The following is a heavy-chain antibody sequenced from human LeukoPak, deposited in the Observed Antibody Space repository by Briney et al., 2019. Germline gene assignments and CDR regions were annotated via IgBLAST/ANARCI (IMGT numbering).Heavy chain of an antibody. CDR2: INHSGGT. D-gene: IGHD2-15*01. CDR1: GGSISSYY. Sequence: SETLSLTCTVSGGSISSYYWSWIRQPPGKGLEWVGEINHSGGTNYNPPLKRRVTISVDTSKNQFSLTLSSVTAADTAVYYCARGYCSGGSCFYYYYYYMDVWGKGTTVTVSS. CDR3: ARGYCSGGSCFYYYYYYMDV. J-gene: IGHJ6*03. V-gene: IGHV4-34*01.